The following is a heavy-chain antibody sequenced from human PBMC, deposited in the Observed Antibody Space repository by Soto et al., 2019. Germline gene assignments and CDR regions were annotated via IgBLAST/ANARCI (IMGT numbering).Heavy chain of an antibody. D-gene: IGHD1-1*01. CDR1: GYASGDYD. J-gene: IGHJ5*02. CDR2: MNPNSANT. CDR3: ARMATYGTLNWFDP. Sequence: QVQLVQSGAEVQRPGASVKVSCRASGYASGDYDISWVRQAPGQGLEWMGWMNPNSANTGYAQKFQGRVSMTRDMSISTAYMELSRLRPEDTAIYYCARMATYGTLNWFDPWGQGALVTVSS. V-gene: IGHV1-8*01.